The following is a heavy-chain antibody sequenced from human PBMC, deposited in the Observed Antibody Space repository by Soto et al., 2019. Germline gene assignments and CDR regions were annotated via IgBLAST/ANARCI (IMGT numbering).Heavy chain of an antibody. J-gene: IGHJ6*02. V-gene: IGHV1-69*06. Sequence: QVQLVQSGAEVKKPGSSVKVSCKASGGTFSSYAISWVRQAPGQGLEWMGGIIPIFGTANYAQKFQGRVTITADKSTSTDDMEVSSLRSEATAVYYCASGGGYGSGSPPSYYYYGMDVWGQGTTVTVSS. D-gene: IGHD3-10*01. CDR3: ASGGGYGSGSPPSYYYYGMDV. CDR1: GGTFSSYA. CDR2: IIPIFGTA.